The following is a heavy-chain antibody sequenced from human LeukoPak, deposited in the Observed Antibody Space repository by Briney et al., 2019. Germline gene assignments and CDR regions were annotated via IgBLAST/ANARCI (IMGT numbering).Heavy chain of an antibody. Sequence: ASVKVSCKASGDTFSSYYVHWVRQAPGQGLEWMGGIIPIFGTANYAQKFQGRVTITADESTSTAYMELSSLRSEDTAVYYCARVMNDYYGSGSYPYWGQGTLVTVSS. V-gene: IGHV1-69*13. J-gene: IGHJ4*02. D-gene: IGHD3-10*01. CDR1: GDTFSSYY. CDR2: IIPIFGTA. CDR3: ARVMNDYYGSGSYPY.